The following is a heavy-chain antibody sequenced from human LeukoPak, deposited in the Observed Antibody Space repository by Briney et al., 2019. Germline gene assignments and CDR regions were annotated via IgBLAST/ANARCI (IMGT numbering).Heavy chain of an antibody. V-gene: IGHV1-46*01. CDR1: GYTFTSYY. CDR3: ARHSSYGSGIGSI. CDR2: INPSGGST. J-gene: IGHJ3*02. Sequence: GASVKVSCKASGYTFTSYYMHWVRQAPGQGLEWMGIINPSGGSTSYAQKFQGRVTITADESTSTAYMELSSLRSEDTAVYYCARHSSYGSGIGSIWGQGTMVTVSS. D-gene: IGHD3-10*01.